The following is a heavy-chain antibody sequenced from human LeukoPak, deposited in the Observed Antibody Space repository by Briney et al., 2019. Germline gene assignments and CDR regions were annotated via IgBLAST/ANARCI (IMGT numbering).Heavy chain of an antibody. CDR1: GGSISGHY. V-gene: IGHV4-59*08. D-gene: IGHD5-12*01. CDR2: VSYSGTT. CDR3: ARQWGANGYGYFDY. J-gene: IGHJ4*02. Sequence: PSETLSLTCTVSGGSISGHYWSWIRQPPGKGLEWIGHVSYSGTTKYNAPLKSRVTIPVDTSKNQFSLRLNSVTAADTSVYYCARQWGANGYGYFDYWGQGTLVTVSS.